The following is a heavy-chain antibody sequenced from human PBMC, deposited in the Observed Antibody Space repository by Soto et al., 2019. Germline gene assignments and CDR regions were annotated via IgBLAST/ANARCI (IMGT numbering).Heavy chain of an antibody. J-gene: IGHJ4*02. CDR1: GFTFTSYA. CDR2: ITGGGDNT. Sequence: EVQLLESGGDLVQPGGSLRLSCAASGFTFTSYAMSWIRQAPGKGLEWLSAITGGGDNTYYADSVKGRFTISRDNSKNTLYLQMNSLRAEDKAFYYCTQDGGSRDWLTVNWGQGTLVTVSS. CDR3: TQDGGSRDWLTVN. D-gene: IGHD3-9*01. V-gene: IGHV3-23*01.